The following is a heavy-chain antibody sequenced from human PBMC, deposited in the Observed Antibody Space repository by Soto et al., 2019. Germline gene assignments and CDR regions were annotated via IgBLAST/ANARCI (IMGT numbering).Heavy chain of an antibody. D-gene: IGHD6-19*01. Sequence: GGSLRLSCAASGFTFSSYGMHWVRQAPGKGLEWVAVISYDGRNKYYADSVKGRFTISRDNSKNTLYLQMSSLRPEDTAVYYCVKDGSSGWPYYYGMDVWGQGTTVTVSS. CDR1: GFTFSSYG. V-gene: IGHV3-30*18. J-gene: IGHJ6*02. CDR3: VKDGSSGWPYYYGMDV. CDR2: ISYDGRNK.